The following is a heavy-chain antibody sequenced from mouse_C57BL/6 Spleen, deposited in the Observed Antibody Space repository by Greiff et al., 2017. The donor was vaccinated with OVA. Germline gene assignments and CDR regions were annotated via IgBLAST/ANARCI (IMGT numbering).Heavy chain of an antibody. V-gene: IGHV1-64*01. CDR2: IHPNSGST. Sequence: QVQLKQPGAELAKPGASVKLSCKASGYTFTSYWMHWVKQRPGQGLEWIGTIHPNSGSTNYNEKFKSKATLTVDKSSSTAYMQLSSLTSEDSAVYYCARGIYYDGPYWYFDVWGTGTTVTVSS. CDR1: GYTFTSYW. D-gene: IGHD1-1*02. J-gene: IGHJ1*03. CDR3: ARGIYYDGPYWYFDV.